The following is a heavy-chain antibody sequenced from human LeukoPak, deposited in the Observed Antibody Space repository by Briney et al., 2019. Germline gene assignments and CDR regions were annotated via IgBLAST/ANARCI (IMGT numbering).Heavy chain of an antibody. CDR3: ARGSTLLRTHDASFYDY. Sequence: PSETLSLTSSVSGGSISSSSYYWGWIRQPPGKGLEWIGSIYYTGNTYYNPSLKSRVTISVDTSKNQFSLKLSSVTAADTAVYYCARGSTLLRTHDASFYDYWGQGTLVTVSS. V-gene: IGHV4-39*01. CDR1: GGSISSSSYY. J-gene: IGHJ4*02. CDR2: IYYTGNT. D-gene: IGHD1-14*01.